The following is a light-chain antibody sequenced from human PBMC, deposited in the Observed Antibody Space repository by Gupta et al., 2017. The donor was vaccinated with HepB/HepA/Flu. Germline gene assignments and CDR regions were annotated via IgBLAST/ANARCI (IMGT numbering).Light chain of an antibody. J-gene: IGLJ2*01. V-gene: IGLV1-44*01. Sequence: QSVLTHPLSTSGTPGHSLTISCSGSSSNIGGYTVNWYQQLPGAATNLLIYSNNQRPSAVPDRFSVSKSSSSASVAISGLQSEGEADYYCNAWDDIMNGVVFGGGTKLTVL. CDR3: NAWDDIMNGVV. CDR2: SNN. CDR1: SSNIGGYT.